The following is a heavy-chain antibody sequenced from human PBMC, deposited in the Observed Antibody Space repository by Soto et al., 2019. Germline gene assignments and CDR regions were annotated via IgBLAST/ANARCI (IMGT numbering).Heavy chain of an antibody. V-gene: IGHV5-51*01. CDR3: AVCSSGSCAWGAFDS. CDR2: IYPGDSDT. D-gene: IGHD2-15*01. Sequence: HGESLKISCKGSGNRFTNYWIGWVRQMPGKGLEWMGSIYPGDSDTRYSPSFQGQVTISVDKSISVAYLQWSSLKASDTAMYYCAVCSSGSCAWGAFDSWAQGTLVTVSS. J-gene: IGHJ4*02. CDR1: GNRFTNYW.